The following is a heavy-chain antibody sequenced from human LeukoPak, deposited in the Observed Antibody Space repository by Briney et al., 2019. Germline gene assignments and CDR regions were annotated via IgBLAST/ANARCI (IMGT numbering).Heavy chain of an antibody. Sequence: GGSLRLSCAASGFTFSSYWMTWVRHAPGKGLEWVANIKQDGSDKYYVDSVKGRFTISRDNAKNSLYLQMNSLRAEDTAVYYCARDRLATAGNNWFDPWGQGTLVTVSS. CDR1: GFTFSSYW. CDR2: IKQDGSDK. V-gene: IGHV3-7*05. D-gene: IGHD6-13*01. J-gene: IGHJ5*02. CDR3: ARDRLATAGNNWFDP.